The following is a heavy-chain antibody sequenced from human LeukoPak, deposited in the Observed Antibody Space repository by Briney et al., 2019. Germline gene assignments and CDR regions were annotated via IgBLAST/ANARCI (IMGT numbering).Heavy chain of an antibody. CDR3: ARQVGAAGIYYYYYMDV. Sequence: SETLSLTCTVSGGSISSYYWSWIRQPPGKGLEWIGYIYTSGSTNYNPSLKSRVTISVDTSKNQFSLKLSSVTAADTAVYYCARQVGAAGIYYYYYMDVWGKGTTVTVSS. CDR1: GGSISSYY. J-gene: IGHJ6*03. V-gene: IGHV4-4*09. D-gene: IGHD6-13*01. CDR2: IYTSGST.